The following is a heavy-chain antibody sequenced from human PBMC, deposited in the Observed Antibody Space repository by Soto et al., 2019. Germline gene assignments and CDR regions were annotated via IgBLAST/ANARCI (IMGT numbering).Heavy chain of an antibody. V-gene: IGHV4-34*01. D-gene: IGHD5-18*01. J-gene: IGHJ6*02. CDR2: INHSGST. CDR1: GWSFSGYY. CDR3: ASLWSKGYSYGHYYYYYGMDV. Sequence: PSETLSLTCSVYGWSFSGYYWSWIRQPPGKGLEWIGEINHSGSTNYNPSLKSRVTISVDTSKNQFSLKLSSVTAADTAVYYCASLWSKGYSYGHYYYYYGMDVWGQGTTVTVSS.